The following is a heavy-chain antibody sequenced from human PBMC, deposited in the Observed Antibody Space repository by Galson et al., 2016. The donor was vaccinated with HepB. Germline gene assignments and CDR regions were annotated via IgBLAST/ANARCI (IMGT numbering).Heavy chain of an antibody. J-gene: IGHJ5*01. Sequence: SETLSLTCVVSGGSISGFNWWTWVRQSPGKGLQWIGEIFHTGGANYNPSLRGRVTMSVDKAKNQFSLNLTSVTAADTAVYYCVRCPVSLVRGGDSWGQGTLVTVSS. CDR1: GGSISGFNW. V-gene: IGHV4/OR15-8*01. CDR3: VRCPVSLVRGGDS. CDR2: IFHTGGA. D-gene: IGHD3-10*01.